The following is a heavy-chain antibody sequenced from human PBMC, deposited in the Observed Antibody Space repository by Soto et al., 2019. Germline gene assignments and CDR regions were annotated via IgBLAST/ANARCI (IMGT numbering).Heavy chain of an antibody. CDR2: INPNSGGT. CDR1: GYTFTDYY. Sequence: QVQLVQSGAEVKKPGASVKVSCKASGYTFTDYYMHWVRQAPGQGLEWMGWINPNSGGTNYAQKFQGRVTMTRDTSSSTAYMELNRLRSDDTAGYYCARDQSPSSGWPVMDVWGQGTTVTVSS. D-gene: IGHD6-19*01. CDR3: ARDQSPSSGWPVMDV. V-gene: IGHV1-2*02. J-gene: IGHJ6*02.